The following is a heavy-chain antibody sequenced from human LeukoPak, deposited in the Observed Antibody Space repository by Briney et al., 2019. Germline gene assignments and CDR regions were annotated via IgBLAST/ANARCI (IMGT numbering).Heavy chain of an antibody. CDR2: ISSSSSYI. V-gene: IGHV3-21*01. CDR3: IVGVQGYFDY. D-gene: IGHD1-26*01. J-gene: IGHJ4*02. CDR1: ELSFKRSA. Sequence: GGSLRLSCVDSELSFKRSAMSWVRQAPGKGLEWVSSISSSSSYIYYADSVKGRFTISRDNAKNSLYLQMNSLRAEDTAVYYCIVGVQGYFDYWGQGTLVTVSS.